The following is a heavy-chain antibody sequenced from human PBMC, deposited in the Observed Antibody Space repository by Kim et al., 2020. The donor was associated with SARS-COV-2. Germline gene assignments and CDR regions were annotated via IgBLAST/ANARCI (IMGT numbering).Heavy chain of an antibody. D-gene: IGHD6-13*01. CDR2: ISSSSGKI. V-gene: IGHV3-48*02. CDR3: ARGRSFGSTLYYYFDY. Sequence: GGSLRLSCAASGFTFISYAIKWVRQAPGKGLEWVSYISSSSGKIDYADSVKGRFTISRDNAKNSVYLQMNSLRDEDTAVYYCARGRSFGSTLYYYFDYWGQGALVTVSS. J-gene: IGHJ4*02. CDR1: GFTFISYA.